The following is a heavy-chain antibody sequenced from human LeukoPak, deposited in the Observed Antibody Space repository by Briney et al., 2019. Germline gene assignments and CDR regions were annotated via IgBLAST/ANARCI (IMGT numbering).Heavy chain of an antibody. D-gene: IGHD6-6*01. CDR2: INPSGGST. Sequence: ASVKVSCKASGYTFTSYYMHWVRQAPGQGLEWMGIINPSGGSTSYAQKFQGRVTMTRDTSTSTVYMELSSLRSEDTAVYYCARSSIAARSGPVPDYWGQGTLVTVSS. CDR1: GYTFTSYY. J-gene: IGHJ4*02. CDR3: ARSSIAARSGPVPDY. V-gene: IGHV1-46*01.